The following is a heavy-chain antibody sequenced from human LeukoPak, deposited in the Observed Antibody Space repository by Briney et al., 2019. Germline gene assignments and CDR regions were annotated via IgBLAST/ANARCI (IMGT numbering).Heavy chain of an antibody. Sequence: ETLSLTCSVSGASIRSYFWSWIRQSPGKGLEWIGYVYDNDISNFNPSLESRVTILVDRSKSQFSLKLRSVTAADTAVYYCARGLVSATDDAFDIWGPGTMVTVSS. CDR2: VYDNDIS. CDR3: ARGLVSATDDAFDI. V-gene: IGHV4-59*01. D-gene: IGHD6-25*01. J-gene: IGHJ3*02. CDR1: GASIRSYF.